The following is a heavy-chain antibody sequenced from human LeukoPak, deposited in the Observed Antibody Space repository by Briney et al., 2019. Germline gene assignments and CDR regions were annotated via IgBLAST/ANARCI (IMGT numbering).Heavy chain of an antibody. Sequence: SETLSLTCTVSGGSISNYYWTWIRQPPGKGLEWIGYIYYTGSTNYNPSLKSRVTISVDTSENQFSLQLNSVTPEDTAVYYCARGHSSGWSPFDYWGQGTLVTVSS. CDR2: IYYTGST. CDR3: ARGHSSGWSPFDY. V-gene: IGHV4-59*12. CDR1: GGSISNYY. J-gene: IGHJ4*02. D-gene: IGHD6-19*01.